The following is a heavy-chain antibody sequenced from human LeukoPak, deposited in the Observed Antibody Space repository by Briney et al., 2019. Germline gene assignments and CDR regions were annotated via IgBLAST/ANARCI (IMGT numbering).Heavy chain of an antibody. D-gene: IGHD2-2*01. CDR3: ARPRYCSSTSCHRRFDY. CDR2: IYYSGST. V-gene: IGHV4-39*01. Sequence: SETLSLTCTVSGGSISSSSYYWGWIRQPPGKGLEWIGSIYYSGSTYYNPSLKSRVTISVDTSKNQFSLKLSSVTAADTAVYYCARPRYCSSTSCHRRFDYWGQGTLVTVSS. J-gene: IGHJ4*02. CDR1: GGSISSSSYY.